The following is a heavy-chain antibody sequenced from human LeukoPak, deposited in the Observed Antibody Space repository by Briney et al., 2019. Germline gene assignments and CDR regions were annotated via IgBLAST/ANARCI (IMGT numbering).Heavy chain of an antibody. CDR2: IYYSGSP. CDR3: ARSILYYYARSARGTFDI. V-gene: IGHV4-39*07. CDR1: GVSISSRSYY. D-gene: IGHD3-22*01. J-gene: IGHJ3*02. Sequence: SQTPALTFTCPGVSISSRSYYWRWIRQPPGKGLEWFGSIYYSGSPYYNPSLKSRVTISVDTSKKHFSLKLSSVTAADTAVYYCARSILYYYARSARGTFDIWGPGTMVTVS.